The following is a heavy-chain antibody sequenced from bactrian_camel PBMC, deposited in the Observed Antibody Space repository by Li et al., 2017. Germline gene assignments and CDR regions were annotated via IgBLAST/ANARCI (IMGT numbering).Heavy chain of an antibody. CDR3: AVDIFPYGDADRWLKSSGYDY. J-gene: IGHJ4*01. CDR1: GFTFAEPN. Sequence: VQLVESGGGSVQAGESLRLSCTVSGFTFAEPNMGWYRQAAGSECELVSSLSSDGKTTYADSVKGRFTISLDNPNDTMYLQMNNLKPEDTGIYFCAVDIFPYGDADRWLKSSGYDYWGQGTQVTVS. D-gene: IGHD6*01. CDR2: LSSDGKT. V-gene: IGHV3S55*01.